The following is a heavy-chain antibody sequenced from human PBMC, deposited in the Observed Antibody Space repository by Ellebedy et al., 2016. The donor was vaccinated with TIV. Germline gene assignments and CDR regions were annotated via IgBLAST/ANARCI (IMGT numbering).Heavy chain of an antibody. D-gene: IGHD2-21*01. CDR3: GRASQDAMDV. Sequence: AASVKVSCKASGGTFSSYGISWVRQAPGQGLEWIGGIIPILDTANYARKFQGRVTVTADNSTSTAYMELTSLRFEDTAVYFCGRASQDAMDVWGQGTTVTVSS. CDR1: GGTFSSYG. J-gene: IGHJ6*02. V-gene: IGHV1-69*10. CDR2: IIPILDTA.